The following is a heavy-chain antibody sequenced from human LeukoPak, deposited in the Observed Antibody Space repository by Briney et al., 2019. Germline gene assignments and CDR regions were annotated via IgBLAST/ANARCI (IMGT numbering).Heavy chain of an antibody. D-gene: IGHD6-6*01. CDR3: ARTLIEYSVSSCYFDY. V-gene: IGHV3-21*01. J-gene: IGHJ4*02. CDR2: ISSSSSYI. Sequence: GGSLRLSCAASGFTFSSYSMNWVRQAPGKGLEWVSFISSSSSYIYYADSVKGRFTISRDNSKNTLYLQMNSLRAEDTAVYYCARTLIEYSVSSCYFDYWGQGTLVTVSS. CDR1: GFTFSSYS.